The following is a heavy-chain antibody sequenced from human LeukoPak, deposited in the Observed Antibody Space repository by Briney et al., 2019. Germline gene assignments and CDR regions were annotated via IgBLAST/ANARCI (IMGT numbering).Heavy chain of an antibody. CDR3: ARSGSFLFDC. CDR1: GGSFSGYS. CDR2: INHSGST. D-gene: IGHD1-26*01. J-gene: IGHJ4*02. Sequence: SETLSLTCAVYGGSFSGYSWNWIRQPPGKGLEWIGEINHSGSTNYSPSLKSRVTISLDTSKIRFSLKLSSVTAADTAVYYCARSGSFLFDCWGQGILVTVSS. V-gene: IGHV4-34*01.